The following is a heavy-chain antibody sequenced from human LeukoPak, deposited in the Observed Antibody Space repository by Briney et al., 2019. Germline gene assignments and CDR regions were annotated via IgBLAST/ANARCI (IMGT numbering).Heavy chain of an antibody. D-gene: IGHD1-26*01. CDR2: IYTSGST. Sequence: PSETLSLTCTVSGGSISSYYWSWIRQPAGKGLEWIGRIYTSGSTNYNPSLKSRVTISVDTSKNQFSLKLSSVTAADTAVYYCARIKEWELPYYFDYWGQGTLVTVSP. CDR3: ARIKEWELPYYFDY. CDR1: GGSISSYY. J-gene: IGHJ4*02. V-gene: IGHV4-4*07.